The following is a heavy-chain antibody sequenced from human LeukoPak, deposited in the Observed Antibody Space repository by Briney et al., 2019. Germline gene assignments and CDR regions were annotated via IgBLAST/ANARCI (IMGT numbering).Heavy chain of an antibody. Sequence: GASVKVSCKASGYTFTSYGISWVRQAPGQGLEWMGWISAYNGHTKYAQKLQGRVTMTTDTSTNTAYMELRSLRSDDTAVYYCARGLPPRRNYDSSGYYSYYFDYWGQGTLVTVSS. V-gene: IGHV1-18*01. J-gene: IGHJ4*02. D-gene: IGHD3-22*01. CDR3: ARGLPPRRNYDSSGYYSYYFDY. CDR2: ISAYNGHT. CDR1: GYTFTSYG.